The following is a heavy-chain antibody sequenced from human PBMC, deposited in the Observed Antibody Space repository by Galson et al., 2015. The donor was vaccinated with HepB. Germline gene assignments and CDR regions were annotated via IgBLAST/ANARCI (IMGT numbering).Heavy chain of an antibody. D-gene: IGHD6-13*01. CDR3: ANSTATADWFDP. V-gene: IGHV1-69*01. J-gene: IGHJ5*02. Sequence: SCKASGGTFSSYAFNWVRRAPGQRLEWMGGIIPMFSTTTYAQKFMGRVTITADESTNTAYMELTSLSSEDTAMYYCANSTATADWFDPWGQGTLVTVSS. CDR1: GGTFSSYA. CDR2: IIPMFSTT.